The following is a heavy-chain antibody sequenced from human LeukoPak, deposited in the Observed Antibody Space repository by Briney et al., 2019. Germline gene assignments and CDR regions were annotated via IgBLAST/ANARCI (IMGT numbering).Heavy chain of an antibody. D-gene: IGHD1-26*01. CDR2: ISAYNGNT. CDR1: GYTFTSYG. V-gene: IGHV1-18*01. J-gene: IGHJ4*02. Sequence: ASVKVSCKASGYTFTSYGISWVRQAPGQGLEWMGWISAYNGNTNYAQKLQGRVTMTTDTSTSTAYMELRSLRSGDTAVYYCAKSGKGLLRPYFDYWGQGTLVTVSS. CDR3: AKSGKGLLRPYFDY.